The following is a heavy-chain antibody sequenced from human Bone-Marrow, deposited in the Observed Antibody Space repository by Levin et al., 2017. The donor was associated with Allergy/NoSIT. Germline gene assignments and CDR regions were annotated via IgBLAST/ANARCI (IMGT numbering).Heavy chain of an antibody. CDR1: GDSISSYY. CDR3: ARDPHYDCWTTDSTGYFEL. J-gene: IGHJ2*01. D-gene: IGHD3-3*01. Sequence: SETLSLTCAVSGDSISSYYWNWIRQPAGKGLEWIGRIFTSGSTNYNPSLKSRVTMSVDMSKNQLSLKLTSVTAADPAVYHCARDPHYDCWTTDSTGYFELWGRGTPVTVSS. CDR2: IFTSGST. V-gene: IGHV4-4*07.